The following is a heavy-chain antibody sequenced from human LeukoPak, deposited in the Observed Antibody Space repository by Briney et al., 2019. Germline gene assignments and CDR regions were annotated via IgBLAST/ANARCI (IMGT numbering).Heavy chain of an antibody. CDR2: IVVGSGNT. Sequence: SVKVSCKASGFTFTSSAVQWVRQARGQRLEWIGWIVVGSGNTNYAQKFQERVTITRDMSTSTAYMELSSLRSEDTAVYYYAASSPYGNDAFDIWGQGTMVTVSS. V-gene: IGHV1-58*01. D-gene: IGHD1-14*01. CDR3: AASSPYGNDAFDI. CDR1: GFTFTSSA. J-gene: IGHJ3*02.